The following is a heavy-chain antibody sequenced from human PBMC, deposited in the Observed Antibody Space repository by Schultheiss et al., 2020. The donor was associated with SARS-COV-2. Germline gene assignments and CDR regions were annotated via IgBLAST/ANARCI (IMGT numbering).Heavy chain of an antibody. D-gene: IGHD3-10*01. Sequence: GGSLRLSCAASGFTFSSYGMHWVRQAPGKGLEWVAVISYDGSNKYYADSVKGRFTISRDNSKNSLYLQMNSLRAEDTALYYCAKDYKYGMDVWGQGTTVTVSS. CDR1: GFTFSSYG. J-gene: IGHJ6*02. V-gene: IGHV3-30*18. CDR2: ISYDGSNK. CDR3: AKDYKYGMDV.